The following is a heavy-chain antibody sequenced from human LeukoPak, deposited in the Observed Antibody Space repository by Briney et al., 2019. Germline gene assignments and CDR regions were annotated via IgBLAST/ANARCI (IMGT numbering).Heavy chain of an antibody. CDR2: ITSSGSTM. Sequence: GGSLTLSCAASGFTFSTYAMNWVRQAPGKGLEWVSYITSSGSTMFYADSVEGRFTISRDNTKNSLYLQMNSLRAEDTAVYYCARANYGDYLVDYWGQGTLVTVSS. D-gene: IGHD4-17*01. CDR1: GFTFSTYA. CDR3: ARANYGDYLVDY. V-gene: IGHV3-48*03. J-gene: IGHJ4*02.